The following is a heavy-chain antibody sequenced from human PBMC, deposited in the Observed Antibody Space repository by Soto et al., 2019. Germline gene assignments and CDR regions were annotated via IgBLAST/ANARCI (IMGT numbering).Heavy chain of an antibody. Sequence: QVQVVQSGAEVKKPGSSVRVSCKASGDSFTKYTVNWVRQAPRQGLEWMGGIIPRFGTTNYAPTLQDRVTITADASMNTVYMELSSLRSDDTALYYCARGRGLYNSGRSQLDSWGQGTLFTVSS. J-gene: IGHJ4*02. CDR3: ARGRGLYNSGRSQLDS. CDR1: GDSFTKYT. D-gene: IGHD1-1*01. V-gene: IGHV1-69*01. CDR2: IIPRFGTT.